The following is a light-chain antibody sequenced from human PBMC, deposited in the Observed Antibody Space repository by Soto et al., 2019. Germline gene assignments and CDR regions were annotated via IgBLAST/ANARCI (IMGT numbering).Light chain of an antibody. CDR1: QSISSY. J-gene: IGKJ4*01. CDR3: QQIYTIPLT. CDR2: GGS. V-gene: IGKV1-39*01. Sequence: EIQMSESRSYLSASVRVRITITCGASQSISSYLNWYQQKPGKAPNLLIHGGSILQSGVPPRFSGGGGGTDFTLTISSLQPEDFARYYGQQIYTIPLTVGGGTKVDIK.